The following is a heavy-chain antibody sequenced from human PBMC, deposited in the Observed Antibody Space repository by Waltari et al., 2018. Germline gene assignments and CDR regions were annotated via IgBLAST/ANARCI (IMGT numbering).Heavy chain of an antibody. CDR2: IKSKSDGGTT. D-gene: IGHD3-16*01. Sequence: EVQLVESGGGLVKPGGSLTLSCVVSGFPFSAAWMSWVRQAPGKGLEWVGRIKSKSDGGTTDYAAPVKGRFTILRDDSKNTLYVQMNSLKSEDTAVYYCTTDLRNGQLLITRDYWGQGTLVTVSS. V-gene: IGHV3-15*01. J-gene: IGHJ4*02. CDR3: TTDLRNGQLLITRDY. CDR1: GFPFSAAW.